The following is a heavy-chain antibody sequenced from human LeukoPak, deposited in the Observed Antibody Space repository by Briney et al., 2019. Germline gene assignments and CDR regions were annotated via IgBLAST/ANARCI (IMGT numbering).Heavy chain of an antibody. CDR3: ARGGFGAFDY. CDR2: IYHSGST. V-gene: IGHV4-38-2*01. Sequence: SETLSLTRAVSGYSIRSGYYWGWIRQPPGQGLEWIGSIYHSGSTYYNSSLKNRVTISVDTSKNQFSLKLSSVTAADTAVYYCARGGFGAFDYWGQGTLVTVSS. CDR1: GYSIRSGYY. J-gene: IGHJ4*02. D-gene: IGHD3-10*01.